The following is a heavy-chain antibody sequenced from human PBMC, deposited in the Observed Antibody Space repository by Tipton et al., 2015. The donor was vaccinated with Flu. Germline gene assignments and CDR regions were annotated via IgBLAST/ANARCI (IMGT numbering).Heavy chain of an antibody. CDR3: ARGPLLLWFGELLYSPYFDY. CDR2: INHSGST. Sequence: TLSLTCAVYGGSFSGYYWSWIRQPQGKGLEWNGEINHSGSTNYNPSLKSRITISVDTSKNKFSLKLSSVTAADTAVYYCARGPLLLWFGELLYSPYFDYWGQVTLVPVSS. D-gene: IGHD3-10*01. J-gene: IGHJ4*02. V-gene: IGHV4-34*01. CDR1: GGSFSGYY.